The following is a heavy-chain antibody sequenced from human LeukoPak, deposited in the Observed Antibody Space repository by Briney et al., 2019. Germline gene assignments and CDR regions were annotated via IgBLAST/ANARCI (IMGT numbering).Heavy chain of an antibody. CDR2: IKQGVNEK. D-gene: IGHD4-17*01. CDR3: ARGPNYGDRAQYFDY. CDR1: AFVFSNHR. Sequence: GALRLSSSASAFVFSNHRMRWGRRAPRREGEWVAGIKQGVNEKHYLAFEEGRFIGSIDDSKNPSYLQIYSLRVDDSAVYYCARGPNYGDRAQYFDYWGQGALVTVSS. J-gene: IGHJ4*02. V-gene: IGHV3-7*01.